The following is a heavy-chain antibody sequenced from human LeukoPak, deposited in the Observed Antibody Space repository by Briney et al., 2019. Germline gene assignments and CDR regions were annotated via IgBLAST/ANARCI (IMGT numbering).Heavy chain of an antibody. J-gene: IGHJ4*02. CDR1: GFTFSSYS. CDR2: ISSSSSYI. D-gene: IGHD2-2*01. V-gene: IGHV3-21*04. Sequence: GGSLRLSCAASGFTFSSYSMNWVRQAPGKGLEWVSSISSSSSYIYYADSVKGRFTISRDNSKNTLYLQMNSLRAEDTAVYYCHQDIVVVPAAMFDFDYWGQGTLVTVSS. CDR3: HQDIVVVPAAMFDFDY.